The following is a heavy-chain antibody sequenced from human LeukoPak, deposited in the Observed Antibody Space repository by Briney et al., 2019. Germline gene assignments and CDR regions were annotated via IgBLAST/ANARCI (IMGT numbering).Heavy chain of an antibody. D-gene: IGHD3-3*02. CDR3: ARAARHFWSGYYTGANWFDP. CDR1: GGSFSGYY. Sequence: PSETLSLTCAVYGGSFSGYYWSWIRQPPGKGLEWIGEINHSGSTNYNPSLKSRVTIPVDTSKNQFSLKLSSVTAADTAVYYCARAARHFWSGYYTGANWFDPWGQGTLVTVSS. CDR2: INHSGST. J-gene: IGHJ5*02. V-gene: IGHV4-34*01.